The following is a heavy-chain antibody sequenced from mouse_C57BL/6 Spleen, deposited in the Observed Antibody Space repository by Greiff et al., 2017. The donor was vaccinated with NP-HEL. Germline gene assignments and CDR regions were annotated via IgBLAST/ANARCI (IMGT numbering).Heavy chain of an antibody. J-gene: IGHJ2*01. V-gene: IGHV1-26*01. CDR1: GYTFTDYY. CDR2: INPNNGGT. Sequence: EVQLQQSGPELVKPGASVKISCKASGYTFTDYYMNWVKQSHGKSLEWIGDINPNNGGTSYNQKFKGKATLTVDKSSSTAYMELRSLTSEDSAVYYGARYYGSSYDFDYWGQGTTLTVSS. D-gene: IGHD1-1*01. CDR3: ARYYGSSYDFDY.